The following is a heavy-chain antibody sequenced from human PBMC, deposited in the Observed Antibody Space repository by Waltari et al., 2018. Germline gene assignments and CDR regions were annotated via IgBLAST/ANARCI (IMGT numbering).Heavy chain of an antibody. Sequence: VQLVQSGAEVKKPGASVKVSCKASGYTFTGYYMHWVRQAPGKGLEWMGRVDPEDGETIYAEKFQDRVTITADTSTDTAYMELSSLRSEDTAVYYCATDQLGEGDYWGQGTLVTVSS. D-gene: IGHD1-1*01. V-gene: IGHV1-69-2*01. CDR2: VDPEDGET. CDR3: ATDQLGEGDY. J-gene: IGHJ4*02. CDR1: GYTFTGYY.